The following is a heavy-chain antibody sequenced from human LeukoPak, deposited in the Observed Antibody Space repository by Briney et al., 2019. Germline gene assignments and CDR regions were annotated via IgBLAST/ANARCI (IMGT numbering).Heavy chain of an antibody. V-gene: IGHV3-7*03. CDR3: ARNNGMDV. CDR2: VNRDGSET. J-gene: IGHJ6*02. CDR1: GFALSSHW. Sequence: PVGSLRLSCAASGFALSSHWMTWVRRVPGRGPEWVANVNRDGSETYYLDSVKGRFTISKDNAKNSLYLQMNSLRAEDTALYHCARNNGMDVWGQGTTVIVSS.